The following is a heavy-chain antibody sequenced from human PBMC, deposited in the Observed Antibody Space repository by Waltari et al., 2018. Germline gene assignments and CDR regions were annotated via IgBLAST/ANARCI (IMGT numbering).Heavy chain of an antibody. V-gene: IGHV1-3*03. J-gene: IGHJ6*02. D-gene: IGHD2-2*01. CDR2: INAGNGKK. CDR3: ARGGSTIYYYYYGMDV. Sequence: QVQLVQSGAEVKKPGSSVKVSCKASGGTFSSYAISWVRHAPGQRLEWLGVINAGNGKKKESKGFQGRVTRTRDTPISPSYMELSRLGSDDTAVYYWARGGSTIYYYYYGMDVWGQGTTVTVSS. CDR1: GGTFSSYA.